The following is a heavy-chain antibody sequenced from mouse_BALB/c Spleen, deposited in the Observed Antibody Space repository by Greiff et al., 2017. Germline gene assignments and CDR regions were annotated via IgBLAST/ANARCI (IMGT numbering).Heavy chain of an antibody. Sequence: VQLVESGPGLVAPSQSLSITCTVSGFSLTSYGVHWVRQPPGKGLEWLGVIWAGGSTNYNSALMSRLSISKDNSKSQVFLKMNSLQTDDTAMYYCARASSTMITTAWFAYWGQGTLVTVSA. CDR2: IWAGGST. CDR3: ARASSTMITTAWFAY. J-gene: IGHJ3*01. V-gene: IGHV2-9*02. D-gene: IGHD2-4*01. CDR1: GFSLTSYG.